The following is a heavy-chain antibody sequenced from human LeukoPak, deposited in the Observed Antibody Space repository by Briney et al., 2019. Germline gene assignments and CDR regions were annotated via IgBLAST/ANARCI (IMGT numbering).Heavy chain of an antibody. J-gene: IGHJ6*02. Sequence: GASVKVSCKASGYTFTSYGISWVRQAPGQGLEWMGWISAYNGNTNYAQKLQGRVTMTTDTSTSTAYMELRSLRSDDTAVYYCARILDCSSTSCYINPGGGYYYYGMDVWGQGTTVTVSS. D-gene: IGHD2-2*02. CDR3: ARILDCSSTSCYINPGGGYYYYGMDV. CDR2: ISAYNGNT. CDR1: GYTFTSYG. V-gene: IGHV1-18*01.